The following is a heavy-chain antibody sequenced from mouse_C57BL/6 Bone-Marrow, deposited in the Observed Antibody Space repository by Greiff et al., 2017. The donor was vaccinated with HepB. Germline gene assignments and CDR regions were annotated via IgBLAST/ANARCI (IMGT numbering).Heavy chain of an antibody. D-gene: IGHD1-1*01. CDR3: ANYYYGSSYWYFDV. Sequence: QVQLKESGAELARPGASVKLSCKASGYTFTSYGISWVKQRTGQGLEWIGEIYPRSGNTYYNEKFNGKATLTADKSSSTAYMELRSLTSEDSAVYFCANYYYGSSYWYFDVWGTGTTVTVSS. CDR1: GYTFTSYG. CDR2: IYPRSGNT. J-gene: IGHJ1*03. V-gene: IGHV1-81*01.